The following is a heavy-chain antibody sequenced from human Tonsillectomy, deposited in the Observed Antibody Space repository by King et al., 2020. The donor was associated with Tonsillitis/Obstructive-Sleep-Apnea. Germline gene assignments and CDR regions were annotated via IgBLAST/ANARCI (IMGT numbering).Heavy chain of an antibody. CDR3: ARLVGGYWSSTSCLSWVDT. CDR2: IDPSDSYT. V-gene: IGHV5-10-1*03. CDR1: GYSFTSYW. J-gene: IGHJ5*02. Sequence: VQLVQSGAEVKKPGESLRISCKGSGYSFTSYWISWVRQMPGKGLEWMGRIDPSDSYTNYSPSFQGHVTMSADKPISTAYLQWSSLKASDTAMYYCARLVGGYWSSTSCLSWVDTWGQGTLVTVSA. D-gene: IGHD2-2*01.